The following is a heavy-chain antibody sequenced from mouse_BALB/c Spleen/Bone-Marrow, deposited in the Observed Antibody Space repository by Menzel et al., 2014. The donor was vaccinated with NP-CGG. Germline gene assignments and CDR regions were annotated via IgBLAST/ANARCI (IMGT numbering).Heavy chain of an antibody. Sequence: VKVEESGPGLVAPSQSLSITCTVSGFSLTSYGVRWVRQPPGKGLEWLGVIWAGGSTDYNSALMSRLSISKDNSKSQVFLKMNSLQTDDTAMYYCARDLYGYLFAYWGQGTLVTVSA. D-gene: IGHD2-2*01. V-gene: IGHV2-9*02. CDR1: GFSLTSYG. CDR2: IWAGGST. CDR3: ARDLYGYLFAY. J-gene: IGHJ3*01.